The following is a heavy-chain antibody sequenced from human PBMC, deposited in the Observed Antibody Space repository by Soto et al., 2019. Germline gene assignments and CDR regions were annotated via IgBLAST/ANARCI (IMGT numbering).Heavy chain of an antibody. CDR1: GFSLSTSGVG. J-gene: IGHJ2*01. Sequence: QITLKASGPTLVKPTQTLTVTCTFSGFSLSTSGVGVGWIRQPPGKALEWLALIYWDDDKRYSPSLKSRLTIIKDTSKNQVVLTMTNMDPVDTATYYCALEGIMVYTTTGLGYVDLGGRGTLVTVSS. D-gene: IGHD2-8*01. CDR2: IYWDDDK. V-gene: IGHV2-5*02. CDR3: ALEGIMVYTTTGLGYVDL.